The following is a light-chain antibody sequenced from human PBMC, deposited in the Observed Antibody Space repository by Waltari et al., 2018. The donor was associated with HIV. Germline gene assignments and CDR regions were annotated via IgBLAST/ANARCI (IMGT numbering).Light chain of an antibody. J-gene: IGLJ2*01. CDR3: QSSDTSGTY. Sequence: FELTQPPSMSVSPGQTARITCSGDALPQLFAYWFQQKSGQAPVLLIFKDTERQTGIPARCAGSSSGTVATFTISGVRAEDEADYYCQSSDTSGTYFGGGTKLTVL. CDR2: KDT. V-gene: IGLV3-25*03. CDR1: ALPQLF.